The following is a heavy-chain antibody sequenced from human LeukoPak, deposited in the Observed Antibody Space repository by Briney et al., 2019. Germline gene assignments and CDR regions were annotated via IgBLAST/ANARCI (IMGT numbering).Heavy chain of an antibody. V-gene: IGHV5-51*01. CDR2: IYPGDSDT. J-gene: IGHJ4*02. CDR3: ARADTYDFWSGYPSHFDY. Sequence: GESLQISCKGSGYSFTSYWIGWVRQMPGKGLEWMGIIYPGDSDTRYSPSFQGQVTISADKSISTAYLQWSSLKASDTAMYYCARADTYDFWSGYPSHFDYWGQGTLVTVSS. D-gene: IGHD3-3*01. CDR1: GYSFTSYW.